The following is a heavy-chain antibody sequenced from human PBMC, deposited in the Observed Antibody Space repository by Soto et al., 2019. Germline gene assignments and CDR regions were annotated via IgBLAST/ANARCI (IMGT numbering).Heavy chain of an antibody. CDR3: ARLSSPSNWFDP. V-gene: IGHV5-51*01. D-gene: IGHD6-13*01. CDR2: IYPCDSDT. J-gene: IGHJ5*02. CDR1: GYSFTSYW. Sequence: GXSLKISCQGSGYSFTSYWILWVRQMPGKGLEWMGIIYPCDSDTRYSPSFQGQVTISADKSISTAYLQWSSLKASDTAMYYCARLSSPSNWFDPWGQGTLVTVSS.